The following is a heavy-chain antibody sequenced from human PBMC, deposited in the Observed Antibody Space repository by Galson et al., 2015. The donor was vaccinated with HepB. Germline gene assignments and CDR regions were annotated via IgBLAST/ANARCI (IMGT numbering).Heavy chain of an antibody. CDR2: IFHSGST. V-gene: IGHV4-30-4*01. Sequence: TLSLTCSVSGGSIRSGDFYWSWIRQPPGKGLEWIGYIFHSGSTYCNPSLKSRVTMSVDTSKNQFSLKLTSVTAADTAVYYCARYISADFDFDYWGQGIPLTVSS. J-gene: IGHJ4*02. D-gene: IGHD1-1*01. CDR3: ARYISADFDFDY. CDR1: GGSIRSGDFY.